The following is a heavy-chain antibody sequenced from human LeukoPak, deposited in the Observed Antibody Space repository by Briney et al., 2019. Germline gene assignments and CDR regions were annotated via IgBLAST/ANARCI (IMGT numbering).Heavy chain of an antibody. CDR3: ARFTKSIAVAGTDY. CDR1: GYTFTGYY. Sequence: ASVKVSCKASGYTFTGYYMHWVRQAPGQGLEWMGWINPNSGGTNYAQKFQGRVTMTRDTSISTAYMELSRLRSDDTAVYYCARFTKSIAVAGTDYWGQGTLVTVSS. V-gene: IGHV1-2*02. D-gene: IGHD6-19*01. J-gene: IGHJ4*02. CDR2: INPNSGGT.